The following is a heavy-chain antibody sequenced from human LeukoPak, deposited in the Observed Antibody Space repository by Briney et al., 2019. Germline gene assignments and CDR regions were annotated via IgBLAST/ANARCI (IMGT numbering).Heavy chain of an antibody. D-gene: IGHD3-3*01. CDR3: ARDGQTYYDFWSGFSDAFDI. CDR2: IYTSGST. J-gene: IGHJ3*02. V-gene: IGHV4-4*07. Sequence: PSETLSLTCTVSGGSISSYYWSWIRQPAGKGLEWIGRIYTSGSTNYNPSLKSRATMSVDTSKNQFSLKLSSVTAADTAVYYCARDGQTYYDFWSGFSDAFDIWGQGTMVTVSS. CDR1: GGSISSYY.